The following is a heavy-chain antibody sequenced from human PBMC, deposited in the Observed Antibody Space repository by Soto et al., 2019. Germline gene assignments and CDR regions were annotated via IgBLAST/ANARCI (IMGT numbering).Heavy chain of an antibody. CDR3: ASTAAVTAEYFQH. J-gene: IGHJ1*01. V-gene: IGHV5-51*01. Sequence: GESLKISCKGSGYSFTSYWIGWVRQMPGKGLEWMGIIYPGDSDTRYSPSFQGQVTISADKSISTAYLQWSSLKASDTAMYYCASTAAVTAEYFQHWGQGTLVTVSS. CDR1: GYSFTSYW. CDR2: IYPGDSDT. D-gene: IGHD6-13*01.